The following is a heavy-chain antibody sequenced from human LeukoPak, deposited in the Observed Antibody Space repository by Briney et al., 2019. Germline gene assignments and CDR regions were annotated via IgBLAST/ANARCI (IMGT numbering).Heavy chain of an antibody. J-gene: IGHJ4*02. V-gene: IGHV3-7*01. D-gene: IGHD3-16*01. CDR3: SGGTYADY. Sequence: PGGSLRLSCAASGLTFSGYWMTWVRQAPGKGLEWVANIGQDGSEKHYVDSVKGRFTISRANAKNSLHLQMNSLRDEDTAVHYCSGGTYADYWGQGTLVTVSS. CDR2: IGQDGSEK. CDR1: GLTFSGYW.